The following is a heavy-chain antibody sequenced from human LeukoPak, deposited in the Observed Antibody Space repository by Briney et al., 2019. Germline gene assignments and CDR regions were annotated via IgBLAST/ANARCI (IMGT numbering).Heavy chain of an antibody. CDR1: GFNVSSNY. CDR2: IYSGGST. CDR3: ASTQRGDYFDY. V-gene: IGHV3-66*01. J-gene: IGHJ4*02. Sequence: GGSLRLSCVASGFNVSSNYMSWVRQAPGKGLEWVSVIYSGGSTYYADSLKGRFTISRDNSKNTLYLQMSSLRAEDTAVYYCASTQRGDYFDYWGQGTLVTVSS. D-gene: IGHD2-15*01.